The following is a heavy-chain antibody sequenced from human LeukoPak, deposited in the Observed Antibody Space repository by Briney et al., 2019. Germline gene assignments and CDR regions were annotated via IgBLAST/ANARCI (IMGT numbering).Heavy chain of an antibody. CDR2: INTYGGST. J-gene: IGHJ3*02. CDR1: GFMFSTYA. D-gene: IGHD2-15*01. V-gene: IGHV3-64*01. Sequence: GGSLRLSCEVSGFMFSTYAMHWVRQAPGKGPEFVSGINTYGGSTRYAKSVKGRFTISRDNSKNTLYLQMGSLRAEDTAVYYCARGRSAAEYDAFDIWGQGTLVTVSS. CDR3: ARGRSAAEYDAFDI.